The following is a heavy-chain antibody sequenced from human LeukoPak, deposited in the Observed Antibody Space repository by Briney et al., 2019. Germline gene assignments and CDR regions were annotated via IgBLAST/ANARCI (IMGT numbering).Heavy chain of an antibody. J-gene: IGHJ4*02. V-gene: IGHV3-33*01. CDR2: IWYDGSNK. CDR3: ARSNNGGWGYCDY. CDR1: GFSFSNYG. D-gene: IGHD3-16*01. Sequence: SLRLSCAAPGFSFSNYGMHWVRQAPGKGLEWVAVIWYDGSNKYYADSVKGRFTISRDNSKNTLYVQMSSLRAEDTAVYYCARSNNGGWGYCDYWGQGSLVTVSS.